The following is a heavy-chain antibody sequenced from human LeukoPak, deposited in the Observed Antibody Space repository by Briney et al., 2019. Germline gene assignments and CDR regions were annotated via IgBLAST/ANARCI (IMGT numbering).Heavy chain of an antibody. CDR3: AKRGVVIRVILVGFHKEAYYFDS. D-gene: IGHD3-22*01. Sequence: GGSLRLSCAVSGITLSNYGMSWVRQAPGKGLEWVAGISDSGCRTNYADSVKGLFNISRDNPKNTLYLQMNSLRAEDTAVYFCAKRGVVIRVILVGFHKEAYYFDSWGQGALVTVSS. CDR2: ISDSGCRT. V-gene: IGHV3-23*01. CDR1: GITLSNYG. J-gene: IGHJ4*02.